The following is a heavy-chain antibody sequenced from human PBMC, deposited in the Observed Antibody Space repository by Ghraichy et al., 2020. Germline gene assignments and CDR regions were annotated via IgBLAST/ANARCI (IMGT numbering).Heavy chain of an antibody. D-gene: IGHD3-10*01. CDR1: GGSISSYY. CDR3: AGVGSSGSYLYYYYYYGMDV. CDR2: IYYSGST. V-gene: IGHV4-59*01. J-gene: IGHJ6*02. Sequence: SETLSLTCTVSGGSISSYYWSWIRQPPGKGLEWIGYIYYSGSTNYNPSLKSRVTISVDTSKNQFSLKLSSVTAADTAVYYCAGVGSSGSYLYYYYYYGMDVWGQGTTVTVSS.